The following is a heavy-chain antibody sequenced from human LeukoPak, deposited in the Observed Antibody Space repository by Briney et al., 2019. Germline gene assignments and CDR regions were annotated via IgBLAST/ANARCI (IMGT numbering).Heavy chain of an antibody. CDR2: IYPGDSET. D-gene: IGHD5-24*01. J-gene: IGHJ4*02. CDR1: GSRFTYYW. Sequence: GESLKISCKGSGSRFTYYWIGWVRQMPGKGLEWMGIIYPGDSETRYSPSFQGKVTISADKSIRTAYLQWSSLKASDTAMYYCARQSGDGYNYYFDFWGQGALVTVSS. V-gene: IGHV5-51*01. CDR3: ARQSGDGYNYYFDF.